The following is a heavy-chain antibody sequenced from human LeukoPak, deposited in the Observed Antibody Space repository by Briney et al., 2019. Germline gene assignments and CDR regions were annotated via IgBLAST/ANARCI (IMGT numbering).Heavy chain of an antibody. D-gene: IGHD5-24*01. CDR2: IYYSGST. CDR1: GGSISSYY. V-gene: IGHV4-59*08. Sequence: SETLSLTCTVSGGSISSYYWSWIRQPPGKGLEWIGYIYYSGSTNYNPSLKSRVTISVDTSKNQFSLKLSSVTAADTAVYYCASLGGGLQFRDAFDIWGQGTMVTVSS. CDR3: ASLGGGLQFRDAFDI. J-gene: IGHJ3*02.